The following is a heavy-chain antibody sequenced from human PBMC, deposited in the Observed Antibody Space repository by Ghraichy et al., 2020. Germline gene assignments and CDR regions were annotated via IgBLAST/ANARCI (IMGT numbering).Heavy chain of an antibody. CDR2: IYYSGST. CDR3: ARLRYYDSSGYYYGYYYYYGMDV. V-gene: IGHV4-39*01. J-gene: IGHJ6*02. Sequence: ESLNISCTVSGGSISSSSYYWGWIRQPPGKGLEWIGSIYYSGSTYYNSSLKSRVTISVDTSKNQFSLKLSSVTAADTAVYYCARLRYYDSSGYYYGYYYYYGMDVWGQGTSVTVSS. D-gene: IGHD3-22*01. CDR1: GGSISSSSYY.